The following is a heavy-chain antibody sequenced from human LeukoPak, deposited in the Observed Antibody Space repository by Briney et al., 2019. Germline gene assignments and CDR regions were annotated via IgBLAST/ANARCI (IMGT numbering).Heavy chain of an antibody. CDR1: GFSFSSYA. CDR2: ISSGGRTI. CDR3: ARPVVAATTPDTFDI. V-gene: IGHV3-48*04. Sequence: GGSLRLSCATSGFSFSSYAMSWVRQAPGKGLEWVSYISSGGRTIYYADSVKGRFTMSRDNAKNSLYLQMNSLRAEDTAVYYCARPVVAATTPDTFDIWGQGTMVTVSS. D-gene: IGHD2-15*01. J-gene: IGHJ3*02.